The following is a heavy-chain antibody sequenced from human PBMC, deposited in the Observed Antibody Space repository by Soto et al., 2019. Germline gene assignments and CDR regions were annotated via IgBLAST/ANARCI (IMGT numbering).Heavy chain of an antibody. CDR1: GFTFSSYG. J-gene: IGHJ4*02. CDR2: IWYDGSNK. D-gene: IGHD2-21*02. CDR3: ARDPLCGGDCYSLDY. V-gene: IGHV3-33*01. Sequence: QVQLVESGGGVVQPGRSLRLSCAASGFTFSSYGMHWVRQAPGKGLEWVAVIWYDGSNKYYADSVKGRFTISRDNSKNTLDLQMNSLRAADTAVYYCARDPLCGGDCYSLDYWGQGNLVTVSS.